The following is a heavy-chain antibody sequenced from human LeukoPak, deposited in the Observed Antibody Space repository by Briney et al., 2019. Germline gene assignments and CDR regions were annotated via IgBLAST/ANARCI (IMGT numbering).Heavy chain of an antibody. CDR3: ARERPYYYDSSGYPARYFDY. V-gene: IGHV4-59*01. CDR2: IYYSGST. D-gene: IGHD3-22*01. CDR1: GGSISSYY. Sequence: KSSETLSLTCTVSGGSISSYYWSWIRQPPGKGLEWIGYIYYSGSTNYNPSLKSRVTISVDTSKNQFSLKLSSVTAAATAVYYCARERPYYYDSSGYPARYFDYWGQGTLVTVSS. J-gene: IGHJ4*02.